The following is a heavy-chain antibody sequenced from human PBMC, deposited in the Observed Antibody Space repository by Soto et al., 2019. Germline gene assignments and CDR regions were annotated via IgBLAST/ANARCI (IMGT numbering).Heavy chain of an antibody. J-gene: IGHJ4*02. D-gene: IGHD3-22*01. CDR2: ISAYNGNT. Sequence: GASVKVSCKASGYTFTSYGISWVRQTPGQGLEWMGWISAYNGNTNYAQKLQGRVTMTTDTSTSTAYVELRSLRSDDTAVYYCASTTYYYDSSGYYYVDYFDYWGQGTLVTVSS. CDR1: GYTFTSYG. CDR3: ASTTYYYDSSGYYYVDYFDY. V-gene: IGHV1-18*01.